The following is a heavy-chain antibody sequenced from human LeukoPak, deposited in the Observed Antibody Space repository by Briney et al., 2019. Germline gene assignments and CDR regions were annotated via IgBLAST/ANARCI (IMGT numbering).Heavy chain of an antibody. D-gene: IGHD3-16*02. CDR1: GGSFSGYY. CDR2: INHSGST. V-gene: IGHV4-34*01. Sequence: SETLSLTCAVYGGSFSGYYWSWIRQPPGKGLKWIGEINHSGSTNYNPSLKSRVTISVYTSKNQFSLKLSSVTAADTAVYYCAGITFGGVIVHDWGQGTLVTVSS. J-gene: IGHJ4*02. CDR3: AGITFGGVIVHD.